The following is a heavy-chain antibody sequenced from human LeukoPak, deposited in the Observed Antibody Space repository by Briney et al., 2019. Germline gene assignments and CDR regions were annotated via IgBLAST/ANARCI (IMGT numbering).Heavy chain of an antibody. D-gene: IGHD4-17*01. CDR1: GFTFSSYS. Sequence: GGSLRLSCAASGFTFSSYSMNWVRQAPGRGLEWVSSISSRSSYIYYADSVKGRFTISRDNARNSLYLQMNSLRAEDTAVYYCARRGVNDYGDYLMAALDYRGQGTLVTVSS. CDR3: ARRGVNDYGDYLMAALDY. J-gene: IGHJ4*02. V-gene: IGHV3-21*01. CDR2: ISSRSSYI.